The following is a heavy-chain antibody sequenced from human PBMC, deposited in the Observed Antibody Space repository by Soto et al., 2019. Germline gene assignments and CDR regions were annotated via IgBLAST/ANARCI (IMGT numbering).Heavy chain of an antibody. J-gene: IGHJ4*02. CDR1: GDSVSSNSAA. Sequence: QVQLQQSGPGLVKPSQTLSVTCGISGDSVSSNSAAWNWLRQSPSRGLEWLGRTYYRSKWYNDYAVSVESRITINPDTSKNHFSLQLNFVTPEDTAVYFCARGEQYSGRFFDYWGQGTLVTVSS. V-gene: IGHV6-1*01. CDR3: ARGEQYSGRFFDY. D-gene: IGHD1-26*01. CDR2: TYYRSKWYN.